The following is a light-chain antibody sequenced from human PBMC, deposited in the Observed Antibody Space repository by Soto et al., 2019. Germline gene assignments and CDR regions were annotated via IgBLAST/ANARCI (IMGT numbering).Light chain of an antibody. J-gene: IGKJ1*01. CDR1: QSIINW. CDR3: QHYNSYSEA. Sequence: DIQMTQSPSTLSASLGDRVTITCRASQSIINWLGWYQQKPGKAPKLLIYKASSLESGVPSRFSGSGSGTEFTLTISSLQPDDFATYYCQHYNSYSEAFGQGTKVDI. CDR2: KAS. V-gene: IGKV1-5*03.